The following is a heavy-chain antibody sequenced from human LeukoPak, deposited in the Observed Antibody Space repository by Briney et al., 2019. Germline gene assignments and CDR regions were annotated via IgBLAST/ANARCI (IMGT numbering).Heavy chain of an antibody. CDR1: GFTFSSYG. D-gene: IGHD3-3*01. Sequence: PGGSLRLSCAASGFTFSSYGMHWVRQAPGKGLEWVAFIRYDGSNKYYADSVKGRFTISRDNSKNTLYLQMNSLRAEDTAVYYCAKDAPPDITIFGVATGYYYMDVWGKGTTVTVSS. V-gene: IGHV3-30*02. CDR3: AKDAPPDITIFGVATGYYYMDV. CDR2: IRYDGSNK. J-gene: IGHJ6*03.